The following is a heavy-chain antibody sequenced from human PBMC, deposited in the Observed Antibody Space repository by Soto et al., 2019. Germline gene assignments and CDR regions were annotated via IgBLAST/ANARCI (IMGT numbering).Heavy chain of an antibody. J-gene: IGHJ4*02. D-gene: IGHD3-22*01. CDR2: IKSKTDGGTT. CDR3: TTDLEPLAYYYDSSGYYHKNDY. Sequence: PWRPLRLSCAASGFTFSNAWMSRVRQAPGKGLEWVGRIKSKTDGGTTDYAAPVKGRFTISRDDSKNTLYLQMNSLKTEDTAVYYCTTDLEPLAYYYDSSGYYHKNDYWGQGTLVTVSS. CDR1: GFTFSNAW. V-gene: IGHV3-15*01.